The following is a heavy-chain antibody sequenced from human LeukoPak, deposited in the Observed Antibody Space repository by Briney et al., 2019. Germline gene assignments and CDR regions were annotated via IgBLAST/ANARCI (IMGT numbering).Heavy chain of an antibody. V-gene: IGHV6-1*01. CDR2: TYYRTKWYY. Sequence: SQTLSLTCAISGDNVSSTSVAWNWIRQSPSRGLEWLGRTYYRTKWYYEYAVSVKSRVAINPDTSKNQFSLQLNSVTPEDTAVYYCAKGLRLENWFDPWGQGTLVTVSS. CDR3: AKGLRLENWFDP. D-gene: IGHD5-12*01. CDR1: GDNVSSTSVA. J-gene: IGHJ5*02.